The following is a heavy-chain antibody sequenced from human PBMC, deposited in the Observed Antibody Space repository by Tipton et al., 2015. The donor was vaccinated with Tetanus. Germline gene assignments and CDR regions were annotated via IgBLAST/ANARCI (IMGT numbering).Heavy chain of an antibody. CDR3: ARDQARGARGWNYFDC. CDR1: GGSISRGGYY. D-gene: IGHD1-26*01. V-gene: IGHV4-31*01. Sequence: TLSLTCTVSGGSISRGGYYWSWIRQQPGKGLEWIGDIYNSGSTYYNPSLKSQVTISVDTSKNQFSLKLNSVTAADTAVYYCARDQARGARGWNYFDCWGQGTLVTVSS. J-gene: IGHJ4*02. CDR2: IYNSGST.